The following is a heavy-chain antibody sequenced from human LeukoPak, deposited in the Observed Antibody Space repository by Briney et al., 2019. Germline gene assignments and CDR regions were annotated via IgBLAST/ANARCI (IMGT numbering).Heavy chain of an antibody. V-gene: IGHV3-9*01. Sequence: GGSLRLSCAASGLTFDDYAMHWVRQAPGKGLEWVSGISWNSGSIGYADSVKGRFTISRDNAKNSLYLQMNSLRAEDTALYYCAKDSSSGWYKDWGQGTLVTVSS. CDR1: GLTFDDYA. J-gene: IGHJ4*02. CDR2: ISWNSGSI. CDR3: AKDSSSGWYKD. D-gene: IGHD6-19*01.